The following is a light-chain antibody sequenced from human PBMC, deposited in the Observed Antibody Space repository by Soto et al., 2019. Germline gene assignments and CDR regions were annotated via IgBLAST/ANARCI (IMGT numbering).Light chain of an antibody. J-gene: IGKJ1*01. CDR2: KAS. Sequence: IPMTPSPSTLSAYVGDRVTITCRASQSISSWLAWYQQKPGKAPKLLIYKASSLESGVPSRFSGSGSGTEFTLTISSLQPDDFATYYCQQYNSYSRMFGQGTKVDIK. CDR1: QSISSW. V-gene: IGKV1-5*03. CDR3: QQYNSYSRM.